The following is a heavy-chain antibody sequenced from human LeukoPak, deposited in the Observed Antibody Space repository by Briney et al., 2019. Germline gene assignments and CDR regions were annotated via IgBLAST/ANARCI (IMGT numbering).Heavy chain of an antibody. D-gene: IGHD3-22*01. CDR3: AKDYSSLYYYYYYGMDV. V-gene: IGHV3-11*01. CDR2: ISSSGSTI. Sequence: GGSLRLSCAASGFTFSDYYMSWIRQAPGKGLEWVSYISSSGSTIYYADSVKGRFTISRDNAKNSLYLQMNSLRAEDTTVYYCAKDYSSLYYYYYYGMDVWGQGTTVTVSS. J-gene: IGHJ6*02. CDR1: GFTFSDYY.